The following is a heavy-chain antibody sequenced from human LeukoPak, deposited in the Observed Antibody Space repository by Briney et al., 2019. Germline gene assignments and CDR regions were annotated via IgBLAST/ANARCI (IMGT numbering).Heavy chain of an antibody. CDR2: IYPGDSDT. CDR3: ARLDGVPAADGYYYYGMDV. V-gene: IGHV5-51*01. CDR1: GYSFTSYW. J-gene: IGHJ6*02. D-gene: IGHD2-2*01. Sequence: GESLKISCKGSGYSFTSYWIGWVRQMPGKGLEWMGIIYPGDSDTRYSPSFQGQVTISADKSISTAYLQWSSLKASDTAMYYCARLDGVPAADGYYYYGMDVWGQGTTVTVSS.